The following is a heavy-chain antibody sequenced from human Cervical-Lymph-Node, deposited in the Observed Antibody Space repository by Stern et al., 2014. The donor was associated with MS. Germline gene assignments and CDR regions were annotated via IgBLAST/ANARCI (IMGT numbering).Heavy chain of an antibody. Sequence: EVQLEESGAELIRPGESLKISCKGSGFKFSIYWIAWVRQMPGKDLEWMGIIYPGDSETRYSPSFQGQVTMSADKSTSTASLQWSSLNASDTAMYFCARQTTAWASDVWGQGTLVTVSS. CDR1: GFKFSIYW. D-gene: IGHD1-14*01. J-gene: IGHJ4*02. CDR2: IYPGDSET. V-gene: IGHV5-51*01. CDR3: ARQTTAWASDV.